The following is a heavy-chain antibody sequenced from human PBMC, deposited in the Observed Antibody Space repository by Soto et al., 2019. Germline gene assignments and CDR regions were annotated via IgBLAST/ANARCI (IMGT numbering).Heavy chain of an antibody. CDR1: GGSIIMGDYY. D-gene: IGHD2-15*01. V-gene: IGHV4-30-4*01. Sequence: LSLTCTVSGGSIIMGDYYWSWIRQPPGKGLEWIGYIYYSGSTYYNPSLKSRVTISVDTSKTQFPLKLSSVTAEDTAVYYCARARRRGCYDGYWGQGRMFTVSS. J-gene: IGHJ4*02. CDR2: IYYSGST. CDR3: ARARRRGCYDGY.